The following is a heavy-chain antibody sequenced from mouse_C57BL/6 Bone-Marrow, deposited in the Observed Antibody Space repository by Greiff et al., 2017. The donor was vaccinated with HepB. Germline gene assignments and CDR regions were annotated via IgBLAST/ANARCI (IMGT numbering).Heavy chain of an antibody. CDR1: GYTFTSYW. J-gene: IGHJ4*01. CDR2: IDPSDSYT. V-gene: IGHV1-59*01. Sequence: QVQLQQPGAELVRPGTSVKLSCKASGYTFTSYWMHWVKQRPGQGLEWIGVIDPSDSYTNYNQKFKGKATLTVDTSSSTAYMQLSSLTSEDSAVYYCARTGSPMDYWDQGTSVTVSS. CDR3: ARTGSPMDY.